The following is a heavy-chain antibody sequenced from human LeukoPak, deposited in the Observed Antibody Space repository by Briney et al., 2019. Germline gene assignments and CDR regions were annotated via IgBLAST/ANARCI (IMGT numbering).Heavy chain of an antibody. D-gene: IGHD3-22*01. CDR1: GFIFNNYG. Sequence: GGSLRFSGAASGFIFNNYGLIWVGQAPGKGLEWVSAISNDGVGTTYADFVKGRFTISRDNSKNTLVLQMNSLRAEDTALSYCAKGGSGYFLDLWGQGTLVTVSS. J-gene: IGHJ5*02. CDR2: ISNDGVGT. V-gene: IGHV3-23*01. CDR3: AKGGSGYFLDL.